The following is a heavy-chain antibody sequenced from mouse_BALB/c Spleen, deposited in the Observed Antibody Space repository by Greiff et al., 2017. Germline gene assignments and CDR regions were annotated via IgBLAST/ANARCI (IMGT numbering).Heavy chain of an antibody. Sequence: VKLMESGPGLVAPSQSLSITCTVSGFSLTSYGVHWVRQPPGKGLEWLGVIWAGGSTNYNSALMSRLSISKDNSKSQVFLKMNSLQTDDTAMYYCARKIYYGNYDYAMDYWGQGTSVTVSS. CDR1: GFSLTSYG. V-gene: IGHV2-9*02. CDR2: IWAGGST. J-gene: IGHJ4*01. D-gene: IGHD2-1*01. CDR3: ARKIYYGNYDYAMDY.